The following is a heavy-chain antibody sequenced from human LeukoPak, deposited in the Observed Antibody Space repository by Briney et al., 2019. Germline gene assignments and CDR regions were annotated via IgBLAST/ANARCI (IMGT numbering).Heavy chain of an antibody. D-gene: IGHD1-26*01. CDR1: GGSISSSSYY. CDR2: IYYSGST. V-gene: IGHV4-39*01. CDR3: ARSKWEALIWALPFEY. J-gene: IGHJ4*02. Sequence: PSQTLSLTCTVSGGSISSSSYYWGWIRQPPGKGLEWIGSIYYSGSTYYNPSLKSRVTISVDTSKNQFSLRLSSVTAADTAVYYCARSKWEALIWALPFEYWGKGTLDTVSS.